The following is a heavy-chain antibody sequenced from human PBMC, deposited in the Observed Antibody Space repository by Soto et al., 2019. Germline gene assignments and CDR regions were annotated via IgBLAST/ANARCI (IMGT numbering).Heavy chain of an antibody. D-gene: IGHD1-26*01. J-gene: IGHJ4*02. V-gene: IGHV3-30-3*01. CDR1: GFTFSSYA. CDR3: ASSRGSLEFDDY. CDR2: ISYDGSNK. Sequence: QVQLVESGGGVVQPGRSLRLSCAASGFTFSSYAMHWVRQAPGKGLEWVAVISYDGSNKYYADSVKGRFTISRDNSKNTLYLQMNSLRAEDTAVYYCASSRGSLEFDDYWGQGTLVTVSS.